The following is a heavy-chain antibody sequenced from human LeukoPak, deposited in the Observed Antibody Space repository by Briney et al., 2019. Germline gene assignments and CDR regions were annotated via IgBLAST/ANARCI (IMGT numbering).Heavy chain of an antibody. CDR1: GDSISSGGYS. CDR2: IHDSGST. Sequence: SETLSLTCAVSGDSISSGGYSWSWIRQTPGKGLEWIAYIHDSGSTYNNPSLKSRLSISIDTSKNQFSLKLSSVTAADTAAYYCARVTCGGDCRAHYYYYYMDVWGKGTTVTISS. D-gene: IGHD2-21*02. CDR3: ARVTCGGDCRAHYYYYYMDV. V-gene: IGHV4-30-4*07. J-gene: IGHJ6*03.